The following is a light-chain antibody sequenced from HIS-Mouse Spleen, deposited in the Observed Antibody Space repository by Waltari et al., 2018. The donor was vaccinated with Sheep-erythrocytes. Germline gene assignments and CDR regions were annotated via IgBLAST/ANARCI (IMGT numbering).Light chain of an antibody. V-gene: IGLV3-10*01. CDR2: EDS. Sequence: SYELTQPPSVSVSPGQTARITCSGDALPNNYAYWYQQKSGQAPVLVIYEDSKRPSGLPERFSGSSSGTMATLTISGAQVEDDADYYCYSTDSSGNHWVFGGGTKLTVL. CDR1: ALPNNY. CDR3: YSTDSSGNHWV. J-gene: IGLJ3*02.